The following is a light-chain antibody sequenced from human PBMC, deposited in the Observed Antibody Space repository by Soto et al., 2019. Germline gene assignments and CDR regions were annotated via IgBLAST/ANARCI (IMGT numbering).Light chain of an antibody. J-gene: IGKJ4*01. CDR3: QQFSSYPLT. V-gene: IGKV3-20*01. Sequence: EIVMTQSPATLSVSPGERATLSCRASQSVSSNLAWYQQKPGQAPRLLIYAASSRATGIPDRFSGGGSGTDFTLTISRLEPEDFAVYYCQQFSSYPLTFGRGTKVDIK. CDR2: AAS. CDR1: QSVSSN.